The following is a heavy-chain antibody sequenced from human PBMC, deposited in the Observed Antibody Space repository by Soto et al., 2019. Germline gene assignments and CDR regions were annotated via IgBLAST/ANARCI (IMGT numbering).Heavy chain of an antibody. D-gene: IGHD3-10*01. J-gene: IGHJ6*03. CDR1: GSTFTSFG. CDR3: AATFYGSGSYPFRFDYYYYMDV. Sequence: ASVKVSCKASGSTFTSFGISWVRQAPGQELEWMGWISAYNGNSNYAQKFHGRVTVTTDTSTTTAYMELRSLRSDDTAVYYCAATFYGSGSYPFRFDYYYYMDVWGKGTTVTVSS. CDR2: ISAYNGNS. V-gene: IGHV1-18*01.